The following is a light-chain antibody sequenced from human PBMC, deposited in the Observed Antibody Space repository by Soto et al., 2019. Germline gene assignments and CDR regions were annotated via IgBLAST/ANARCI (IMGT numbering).Light chain of an antibody. CDR2: LNSDGSH. V-gene: IGLV4-69*01. CDR1: SGHSTNA. CDR3: QTWGTGIQV. Sequence: QLVLTQSPSASASLGASVKVTCTLSSGHSTNAIAWHQQQPETGPRYLMKLNSDGSHSKGDGLPDRFSVSYSGAERYLTISSLQSEDEADYYCQTWGTGIQVFGTGTKLTVL. J-gene: IGLJ1*01.